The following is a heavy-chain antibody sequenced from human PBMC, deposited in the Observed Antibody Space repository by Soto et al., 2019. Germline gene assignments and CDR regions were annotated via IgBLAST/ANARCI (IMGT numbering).Heavy chain of an antibody. J-gene: IGHJ6*02. V-gene: IGHV3-30*18. Sequence: QVQLVESGGGVVQPGRSLSLSCAASQLTFKNYAMHWVRQAPGKGLEWVAVISDAGHNEYYADSVRGRFTISRDNSKSTVDLHMNSLRVDDTAVYYCAKDLNVKTYVPYGMDVWGQGTTVTVSS. D-gene: IGHD3-10*02. CDR2: ISDAGHNE. CDR3: AKDLNVKTYVPYGMDV. CDR1: QLTFKNYA.